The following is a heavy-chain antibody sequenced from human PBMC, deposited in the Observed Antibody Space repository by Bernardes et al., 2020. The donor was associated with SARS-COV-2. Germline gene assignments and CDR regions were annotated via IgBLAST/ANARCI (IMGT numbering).Heavy chain of an antibody. Sequence: GDTYYPGSVKGRFPISRENAKNSLYLQMNSLRAGDTAVYYCARDLAVAGRYYYYGMDVWGQGTTVTVSS. CDR2: GDT. V-gene: IGHV3-13*01. CDR3: ARDLAVAGRYYYYGMDV. D-gene: IGHD6-19*01. J-gene: IGHJ6*02.